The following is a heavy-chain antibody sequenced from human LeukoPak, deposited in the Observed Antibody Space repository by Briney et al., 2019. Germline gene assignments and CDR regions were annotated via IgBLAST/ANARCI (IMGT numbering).Heavy chain of an antibody. V-gene: IGHV3-21*01. D-gene: IGHD2-21*01. CDR2: ISSSSSYI. CDR1: GFTFSSYG. Sequence: GGTLRLSCAASGFTFSSYGMSWVRQAPGKGLEWVSSISSSSSYIYYADSVKGRFTISRDNAKNSLYLQMNSLRAEDTAVYYCARETIAQGAFDIWGQGTMVTVSS. CDR3: ARETIAQGAFDI. J-gene: IGHJ3*02.